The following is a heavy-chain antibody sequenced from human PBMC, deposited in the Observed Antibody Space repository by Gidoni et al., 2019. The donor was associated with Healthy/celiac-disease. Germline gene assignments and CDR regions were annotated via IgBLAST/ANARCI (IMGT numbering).Heavy chain of an antibody. CDR2: IIPILGIA. CDR3: ASMGGSGSYGMDV. V-gene: IGHV1-69*04. J-gene: IGHJ6*02. D-gene: IGHD3-10*01. CDR1: GGTFSSYA. Sequence: QVQLVQSGAEVKKPGASVKVSCKASGGTFSSYAISWVRQAPGQGLEWMGRIIPILGIANYAQKFQGRVTITADKSTSTAYMELSSLRSEDTAVYYCASMGGSGSYGMDVWGQGTTVTVSS.